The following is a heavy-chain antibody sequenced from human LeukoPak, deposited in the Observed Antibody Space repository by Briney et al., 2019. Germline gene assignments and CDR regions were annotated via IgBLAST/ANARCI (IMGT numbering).Heavy chain of an antibody. CDR3: AKDINYYDSSGLLGDY. Sequence: GGSLRLSCAASGFTLSSFGMHWVRQAPGKGLEWAAFIYYDGSKTYYADSVKGRFTISRDNSKNTLFLQMNSLRAEDTAVYYCAKDINYYDSSGLLGDYWGQGTLVTVSS. CDR2: IYYDGSKT. CDR1: GFTLSSFG. V-gene: IGHV3-30*02. J-gene: IGHJ4*02. D-gene: IGHD3-22*01.